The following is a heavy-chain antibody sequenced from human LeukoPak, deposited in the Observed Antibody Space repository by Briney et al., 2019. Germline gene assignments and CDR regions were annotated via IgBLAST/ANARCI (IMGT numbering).Heavy chain of an antibody. CDR1: EYTFTAYC. D-gene: IGHD6-19*01. V-gene: IGHV1-2*02. CDR3: ARVGQWLVENDWFDP. J-gene: IGHJ5*02. Sequence: ASVKVSCKASEYTFTAYCVHWVRQAPGQGLEWMGWINPNSGDTNFAQNFQGRVTMTRDTSISTVYMELSRLRSDDTAVYYCARVGQWLVENDWFDPWGQGTLVTVSS. CDR2: INPNSGDT.